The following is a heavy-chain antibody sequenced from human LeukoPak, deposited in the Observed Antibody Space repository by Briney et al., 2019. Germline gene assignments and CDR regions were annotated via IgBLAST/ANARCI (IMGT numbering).Heavy chain of an antibody. J-gene: IGHJ5*02. D-gene: IGHD6-13*01. V-gene: IGHV1-2*02. CDR3: AREPLPSIAAAGTGFGP. Sequence: ASVKVSCKASGYTFTGYYMHWVRQAPGQGLEWMGWINPNSGGTNYAQKFQGRVTMTRDTSISTAYMELSRLRSDDTAVYYCAREPLPSIAAAGTGFGPWGQGTLVTVSS. CDR1: GYTFTGYY. CDR2: INPNSGGT.